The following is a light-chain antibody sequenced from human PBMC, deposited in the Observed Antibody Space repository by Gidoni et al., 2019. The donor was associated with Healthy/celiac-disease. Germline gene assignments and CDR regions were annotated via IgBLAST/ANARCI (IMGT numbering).Light chain of an antibody. CDR1: KLGDKY. CDR3: QAWDSSTVV. V-gene: IGLV3-1*01. CDR2: QDS. Sequence: SYELTQPPSVSVSPGQTASITCSGDKLGDKYACWYQQNPGQSPVLVIYQDSKRPSGIPERFSGSNSGNTATLTISGTQAMDEADYYCQAWDSSTVVFGGGTKLXV. J-gene: IGLJ2*01.